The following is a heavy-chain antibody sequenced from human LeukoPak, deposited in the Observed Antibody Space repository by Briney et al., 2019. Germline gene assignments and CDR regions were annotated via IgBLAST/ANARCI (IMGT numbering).Heavy chain of an antibody. CDR2: IYYSGST. CDR3: ARGATVTPISHAFDI. CDR1: GGSISSSSYY. Sequence: SETLSLTCTVSGGSISSSSYYWGWIRQPPGKGLEWIGSIYYSGSTYYNPSLKSRVTISVDTSKNQFSLKLSSVTAADTAVYYCARGATVTPISHAFDIWGQGTMVTVSS. V-gene: IGHV4-39*07. D-gene: IGHD4-17*01. J-gene: IGHJ3*02.